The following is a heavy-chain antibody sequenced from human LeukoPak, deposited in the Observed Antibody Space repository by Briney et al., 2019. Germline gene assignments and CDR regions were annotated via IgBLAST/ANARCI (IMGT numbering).Heavy chain of an antibody. CDR3: VNDMWADVPRHLHCSGVICKVNTFDI. J-gene: IGHJ3*02. V-gene: IGHV3-9*01. CDR2: ISWNSGGI. CDR1: GFIFEQYA. Sequence: GRSLRLSCAASGFIFEQYAIHWVRQAPGKGLEWVSGISWNSGGIGYADSVRGRFAISRDNAKNSLYLKMNSLRVEDSALYYCVNDMWADVPRHLHCSGVICKVNTFDIWGQGTVVTVSS. D-gene: IGHD2-15*01.